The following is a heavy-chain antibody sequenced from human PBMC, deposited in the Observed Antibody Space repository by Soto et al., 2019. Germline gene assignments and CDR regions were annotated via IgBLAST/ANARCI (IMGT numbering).Heavy chain of an antibody. CDR2: ISGSGDST. CDR3: AKERSSGWSFDY. D-gene: IGHD6-19*01. V-gene: IGHV3-23*01. CDR1: GFTFSTYA. J-gene: IGHJ4*02. Sequence: EVQLLESGGGLVQPGGSLRLSCAASGFTFSTYAMNWVRQAPGEGLEWVSGISGSGDSTYNADSVKGRFTVSRYNSKNTLYLQMHSLRGEDTAVFYCAKERSSGWSFDYWGQGTLVTVSP.